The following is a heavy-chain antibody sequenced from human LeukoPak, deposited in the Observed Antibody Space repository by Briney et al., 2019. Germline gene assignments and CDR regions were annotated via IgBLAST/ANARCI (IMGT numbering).Heavy chain of an antibody. V-gene: IGHV3-23*01. D-gene: IGHD5-12*01. CDR1: GYTYSSYA. CDR3: ARDLGLRGST. Sequence: GGSLRLSCAASGYTYSSYAMRWVRQAPGKGREGVSAISGSGGSTYYADSVKGRFTISRDNTKNTVYLQMNSLRGEDTAVYYCARDLGLRGSTWGQGTLVTVSS. J-gene: IGHJ5*02. CDR2: ISGSGGST.